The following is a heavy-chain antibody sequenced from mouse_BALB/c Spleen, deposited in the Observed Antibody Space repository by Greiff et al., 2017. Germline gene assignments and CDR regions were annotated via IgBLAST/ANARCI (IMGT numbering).Heavy chain of an antibody. CDR3: ARSGITTRNWYFDV. D-gene: IGHD2-4*01. CDR1: GYSITSGYY. V-gene: IGHV3-6*02. CDR2: ISYDGSN. J-gene: IGHJ1*01. Sequence: VQLQQSGPGLVKPSQSLSLTCSVTGYSITSGYYWNWIRQFPGNKLEWMGYISYDGSNNYNPSLKNRISITRDTSKNQFFLKLNSVTTEDTATYYCARSGITTRNWYFDVWGAGTTVTVSS.